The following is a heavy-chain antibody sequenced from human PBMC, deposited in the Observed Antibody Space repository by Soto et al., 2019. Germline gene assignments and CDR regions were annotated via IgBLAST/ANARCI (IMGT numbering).Heavy chain of an antibody. D-gene: IGHD1-1*01. CDR1: GYTFTSYS. Sequence: PRGSLRLSCASSGYTFTSYSMNGVRQAPGKGQEWVSSISSSSSYIYYADSVKGRFTITRENAKNSLYLQMNSLRAEDTAVYYCARETQHIWNDVCAFDIWGQGTMVTVSS. J-gene: IGHJ3*02. V-gene: IGHV3-21*01. CDR2: ISSSSSYI. CDR3: ARETQHIWNDVCAFDI.